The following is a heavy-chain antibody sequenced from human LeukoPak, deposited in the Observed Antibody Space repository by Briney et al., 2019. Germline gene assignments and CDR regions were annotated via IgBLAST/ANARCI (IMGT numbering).Heavy chain of an antibody. CDR2: VNSDENSA. CDR3: AKGDYDILTGYPDY. V-gene: IGHV3-74*01. Sequence: QPGGSLRLSCVASGFTFSSYWMHWVRQAPGKGLVWVSRVNSDENSATYADSVKGRFTISRDNAKNTLYLQMNSLRAEDTAVYYCAKGDYDILTGYPDYWGQGTLVTVSS. J-gene: IGHJ4*02. CDR1: GFTFSSYW. D-gene: IGHD3-9*01.